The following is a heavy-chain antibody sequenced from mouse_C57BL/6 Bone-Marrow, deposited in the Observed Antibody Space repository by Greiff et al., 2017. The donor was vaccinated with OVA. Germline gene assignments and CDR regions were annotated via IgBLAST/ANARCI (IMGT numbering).Heavy chain of an antibody. J-gene: IGHJ2*01. CDR3: ARDYYGIDY. CDR2: IYPRSGNT. V-gene: IGHV1-81*01. D-gene: IGHD1-2*01. Sequence: QVQLQQSGAELVKPGASVKLSCKASGYTFTNYWMQWVKQRPGQGLEWIGEIYPRSGNTYYNEKFKGKATLTADKSSSTAYMELRSLTSEDSAVYFCARDYYGIDYWGQGTTLTVSS. CDR1: GYTFTNYW.